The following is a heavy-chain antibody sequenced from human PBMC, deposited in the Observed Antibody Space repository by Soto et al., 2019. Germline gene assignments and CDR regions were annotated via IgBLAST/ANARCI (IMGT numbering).Heavy chain of an antibody. CDR1: GGTFSSYT. Sequence: QVQLVQSGAEVKKPGSSVKVSCKASGGTFSSYTISWVRQAPGQGLEWMGGIIPIFGTANYAQKFQGRVTITADESTSTAYRELSSLRSEDTAVYYCAGAITITHKRYFDYWGQGTLVTVSS. D-gene: IGHD3-9*01. J-gene: IGHJ4*02. V-gene: IGHV1-69*01. CDR2: IIPIFGTA. CDR3: AGAITITHKRYFDY.